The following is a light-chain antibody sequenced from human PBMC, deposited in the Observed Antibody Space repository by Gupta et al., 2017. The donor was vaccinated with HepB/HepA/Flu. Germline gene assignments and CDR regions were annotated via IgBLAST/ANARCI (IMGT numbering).Light chain of an antibody. CDR3: QQGDHSPCT. CDR2: DAC. V-gene: IGKV3-20*01. J-gene: IGKJ1*01. CDR1: QTVNNNY. Sequence: EIVLTQSPGTLSLSPGEIATLSCRASQTVNNNYLAWYQQRPGQAPRLLIYDACNRATGFPDRFIGSGSGTEFTLTISRLEPEDFAVYYCQQGDHSPCTFGQGTKVEIK.